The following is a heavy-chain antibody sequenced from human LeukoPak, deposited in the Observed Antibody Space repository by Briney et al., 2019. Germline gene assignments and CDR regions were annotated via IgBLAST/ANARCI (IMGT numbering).Heavy chain of an antibody. V-gene: IGHV3-20*04. CDR3: ARAVVINFYYYYMDV. CDR2: INWNGDSI. CDR1: GYTFGDYG. Sequence: GGSLRLSCAASGYTFGDYGMSWVRHAPGRGLEWVSSINWNGDSIAYVDSVKGRFTISRDNAKNSLYLQMNSLRAEDTAFYYCARAVVINFYYYYMDVWGKGTTVTVSS. J-gene: IGHJ6*03. D-gene: IGHD2-21*01.